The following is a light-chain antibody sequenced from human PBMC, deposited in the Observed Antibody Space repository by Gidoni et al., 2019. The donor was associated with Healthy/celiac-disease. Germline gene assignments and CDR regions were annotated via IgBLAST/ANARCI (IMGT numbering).Light chain of an antibody. J-gene: IGKJ4*01. CDR1: QSVSSSY. V-gene: IGKV3-20*01. CDR2: GAS. CDR3: QQYGSSRLT. Sequence: IVLTQSPGTLSLSPGERATLSCRASQSVSSSYLAWYQQKPGQAPRPLIYGASSRATGIPDRFSGSGSGTDFTLTISRLEPEDFAVYYCQQYGSSRLTFXGXTKVEIK.